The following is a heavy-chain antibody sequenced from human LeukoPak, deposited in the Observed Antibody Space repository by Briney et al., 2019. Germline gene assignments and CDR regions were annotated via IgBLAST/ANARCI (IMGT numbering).Heavy chain of an antibody. Sequence: KTSETLSLTCTVSGGSISSGDYYWSWIRQPPGKGLEWIGYIYYSGSTYYNPSLKSRVTISVDTSKNQFSLKLGSVTAADTAVYYCARDLSPYSSGFIDYWGQGTLVTVSS. J-gene: IGHJ4*02. CDR3: ARDLSPYSSGFIDY. D-gene: IGHD6-19*01. V-gene: IGHV4-30-4*08. CDR1: GGSISSGDYY. CDR2: IYYSGST.